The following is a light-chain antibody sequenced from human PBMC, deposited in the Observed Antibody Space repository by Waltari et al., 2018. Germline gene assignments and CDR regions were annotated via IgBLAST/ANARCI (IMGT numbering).Light chain of an antibody. CDR2: EVI. V-gene: IGLV2-23*02. CDR1: TSDVGNYNL. J-gene: IGLJ1*01. Sequence: QSALTQPASVSGTHGQSITISCTGTTSDVGNYNLLAGYHHHPGKDPKRMICEVIKRPSGVSDRFSGSKSGNTASLTISGLQAEDEADYYCCSYAGSGTYIFGTGTKVTVL. CDR3: CSYAGSGTYI.